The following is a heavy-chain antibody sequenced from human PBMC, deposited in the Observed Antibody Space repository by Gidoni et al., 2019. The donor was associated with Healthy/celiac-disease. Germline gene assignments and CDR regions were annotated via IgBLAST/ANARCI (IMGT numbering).Heavy chain of an antibody. CDR2: ISAYNGNT. CDR3: ARVVEYSGSYYYYYYYMDV. V-gene: IGHV1-18*01. CDR1: GYTFTSYG. J-gene: IGHJ6*03. Sequence: QVQLVQSGAEVKKSGASVKVSCKASGYTFTSYGISWVRQAPGQGLEWMGWISAYNGNTNYAQKLQGRVTMTTDTSTSTAYMELRSLRSDDTAVYYCARVVEYSGSYYYYYYYMDVWGKGTTVTVSS. D-gene: IGHD1-26*01.